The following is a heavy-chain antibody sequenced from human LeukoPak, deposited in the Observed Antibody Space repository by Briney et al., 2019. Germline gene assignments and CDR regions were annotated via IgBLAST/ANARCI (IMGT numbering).Heavy chain of an antibody. CDR2: IYHSGST. CDR3: ASRYSGGSSLDH. D-gene: IGHD6-19*01. CDR1: GGSISSSNW. V-gene: IGHV4-4*02. Sequence: PSGTLSLTCAVSGGSISSSNWWSWSRQPPGKGLEWIGEIYHSGSTNYSPSLKSRVTISVDKSKNEFSLKLSSVTAADTAVYYCASRYSGGSSLDHWGQGTLVTVSS. J-gene: IGHJ4*02.